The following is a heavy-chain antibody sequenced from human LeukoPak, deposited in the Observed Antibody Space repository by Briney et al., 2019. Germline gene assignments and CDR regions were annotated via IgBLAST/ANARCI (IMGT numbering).Heavy chain of an antibody. V-gene: IGHV4-59*12. CDR1: GGSISSYY. J-gene: IGHJ5*02. CDR2: IYYSGST. D-gene: IGHD7-27*01. Sequence: SETLSLTCTVSGGSISSYYWSWIRQPPGKGQEWIGYIYYSGSTYYNPSLKSRVTISVDTSKNQFSLKLSSVTAADTAVYYCARGTGDEWFDPWGQGTLVTVSS. CDR3: ARGTGDEWFDP.